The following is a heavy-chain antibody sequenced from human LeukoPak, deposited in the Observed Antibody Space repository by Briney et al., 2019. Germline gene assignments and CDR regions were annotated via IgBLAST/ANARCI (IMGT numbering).Heavy chain of an antibody. CDR1: GFTFSDYY. CDR2: ISSSGSTI. D-gene: IGHD3-9*01. V-gene: IGHV3-11*01. Sequence: KAGGSLRLSCAASGFTFSDYYMSWIRQAPGKGLEWVSYISSSGSTIYYADSVKGRFTISRDNAKNSLYLQMNSLRAEDTAVYYCARGGVRYFDWSNWFDPWGQGTLVTVSS. J-gene: IGHJ5*02. CDR3: ARGGVRYFDWSNWFDP.